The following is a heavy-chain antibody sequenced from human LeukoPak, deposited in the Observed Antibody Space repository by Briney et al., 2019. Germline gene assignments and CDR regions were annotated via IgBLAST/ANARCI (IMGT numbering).Heavy chain of an antibody. J-gene: IGHJ1*01. V-gene: IGHV4-34*01. CDR3: AREAQYCSGSSCYGGYFQH. CDR1: GGSFSGYY. Sequence: PSETLSLTCAVYGGSFSGYYWSWIRQPPGKGLEWIGEINHSGSIIYNPSLKSRVTISVGTSKNHLSLRLTSVTAADMAVYYCAREAQYCSGSSCYGGYFQHWGQGTLVTVSS. CDR2: INHSGSI. D-gene: IGHD2-15*01.